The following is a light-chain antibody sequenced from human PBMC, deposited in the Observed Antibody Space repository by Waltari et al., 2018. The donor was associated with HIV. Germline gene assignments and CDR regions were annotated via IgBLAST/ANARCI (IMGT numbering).Light chain of an antibody. Sequence: EIVLTQSPGTLSLSPGDRATLSCRPSQSVTSSYLAWYQQTPGQTPRLLIYGTSNRATGIPDRFSGSGSGTDFTLTISRLDPEDFAVYYCQQYGSSSYTFGQGTKLEIK. V-gene: IGKV3-20*01. J-gene: IGKJ2*01. CDR2: GTS. CDR3: QQYGSSSYT. CDR1: QSVTSSY.